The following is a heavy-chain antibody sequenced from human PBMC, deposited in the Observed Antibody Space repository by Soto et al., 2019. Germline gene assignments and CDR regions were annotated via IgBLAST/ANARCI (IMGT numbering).Heavy chain of an antibody. Sequence: QLQLQESGPGLVKPSETLSLTCTVSGGSISSSSYYWGWIRQPPGKGLEWIGSIYYSGSTYYNPSLKSRVPTSEDRXKNQFSLKLSSVTAADTAVYYCARHVAGYSSGLDYWGQGTLVTVSS. CDR2: IYYSGST. CDR1: GGSISSSSYY. J-gene: IGHJ4*02. D-gene: IGHD6-19*01. V-gene: IGHV4-39*01. CDR3: ARHVAGYSSGLDY.